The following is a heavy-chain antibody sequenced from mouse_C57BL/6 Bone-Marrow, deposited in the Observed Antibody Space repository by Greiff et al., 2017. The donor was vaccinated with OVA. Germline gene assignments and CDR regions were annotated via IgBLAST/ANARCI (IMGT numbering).Heavy chain of an antibody. J-gene: IGHJ2*01. CDR2: IYPRSGNT. CDR3: ARGYGSSYGY. Sequence: QVTLKVSGAELARPGASVKLSCKASGYTFTSYGISWVKQRTGQGLEWIGEIYPRSGNTYYNEKFKGKATLTADKSSSTAYMELRSLTSEDSAVYFCARGYGSSYGYWGQGTTLTVSS. V-gene: IGHV1-81*01. CDR1: GYTFTSYG. D-gene: IGHD1-1*01.